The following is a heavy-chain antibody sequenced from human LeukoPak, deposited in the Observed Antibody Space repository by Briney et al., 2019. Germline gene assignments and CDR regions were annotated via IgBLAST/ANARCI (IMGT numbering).Heavy chain of an antibody. J-gene: IGHJ3*02. CDR2: IGTAGDT. V-gene: IGHV3-13*01. CDR1: GFTFSSYD. Sequence: GGSLRLSCAASGFTFSSYDMHWVRQATGKGLEWVSAIGTAGDTYYPGSVKGRFTISRENAKNSLYLQMNSLRAGDTAVYYCARWGGSRGSDAFDIWGQGTMVTVSS. D-gene: IGHD3-16*01. CDR3: ARWGGSRGSDAFDI.